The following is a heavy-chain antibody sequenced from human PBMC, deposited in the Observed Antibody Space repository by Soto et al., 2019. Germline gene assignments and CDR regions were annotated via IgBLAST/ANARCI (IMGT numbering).Heavy chain of an antibody. CDR1: GYTFTGYY. Sequence: ASVKVSCKASGYTFTGYYMHWVRQAPGQGLEWMGWINPNSGGTNYAQKFQGRVNMTSDTSISTAYIELRRRRSDDTVVYYCARETQVVVVAATFAGYGMDVWGQGTTVIVSS. J-gene: IGHJ6*02. CDR2: INPNSGGT. CDR3: ARETQVVVVAATFAGYGMDV. V-gene: IGHV1-2*02. D-gene: IGHD2-15*01.